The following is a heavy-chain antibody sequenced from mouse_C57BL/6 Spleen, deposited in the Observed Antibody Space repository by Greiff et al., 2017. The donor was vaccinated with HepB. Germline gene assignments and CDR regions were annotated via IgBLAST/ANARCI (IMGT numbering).Heavy chain of an antibody. V-gene: IGHV1-80*01. Sequence: VQLQQSGAELVKPGASVKISCKASGYAFSSYWMNWVKQRPGKGLEWIGQIYPGDGDTNYNGKFKGKATLTADKSSSTAYMQLSSLTSEDSAVYFCAREECVPAWFAYWGQGTLVTVSA. CDR2: IYPGDGDT. J-gene: IGHJ3*01. CDR1: GYAFSSYW. CDR3: AREECVPAWFAY.